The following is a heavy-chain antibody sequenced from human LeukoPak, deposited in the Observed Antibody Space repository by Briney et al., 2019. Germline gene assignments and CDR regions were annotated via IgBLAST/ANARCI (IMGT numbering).Heavy chain of an antibody. D-gene: IGHD3-16*02. Sequence: GASVKVSCKASGYTFTGYYMHWVRQATGQGLEWMGWINPNSGGTNYAQKFQGRVTMTRDTSISTAYMELSRLRSDDTAVYYCASGLRLHYDYVWGSYRLDYWGQGTLVTVSS. CDR1: GYTFTGYY. CDR3: ASGLRLHYDYVWGSYRLDY. J-gene: IGHJ4*02. CDR2: INPNSGGT. V-gene: IGHV1-2*02.